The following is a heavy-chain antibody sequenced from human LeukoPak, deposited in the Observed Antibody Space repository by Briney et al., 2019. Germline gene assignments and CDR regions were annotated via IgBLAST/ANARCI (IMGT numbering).Heavy chain of an antibody. Sequence: SETLSLTCSLSRDSITTNSYWWGWIRQSPGKGLEWIGSTYSSGNSYYNPSLKSRATISPDTSKNQYSLRLTSVTAADTAVYYCARRGIWDLQIGNWLDPWGQGILVTVSS. CDR2: TYSSGNS. D-gene: IGHD3-16*01. CDR1: RDSITTNSYW. J-gene: IGHJ5*02. V-gene: IGHV4-39*01. CDR3: ARRGIWDLQIGNWLDP.